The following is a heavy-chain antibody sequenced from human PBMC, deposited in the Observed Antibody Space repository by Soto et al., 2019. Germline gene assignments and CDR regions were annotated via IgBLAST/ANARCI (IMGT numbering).Heavy chain of an antibody. V-gene: IGHV4-59*01. CDR2: IYYSGSS. CDR1: GGSLAGYY. CDR3: ARARGAIAYLDY. J-gene: IGHJ4*02. D-gene: IGHD3-16*02. Sequence: SETLSLTCTVSGGSLAGYYWNWIRQPPGKGLEWIGYIYYSGSSNSNPSLKSRVTISVDTSKNQFSLNLNSVTAADTAVYYCARARGAIAYLDYWGQGTLVTVSS.